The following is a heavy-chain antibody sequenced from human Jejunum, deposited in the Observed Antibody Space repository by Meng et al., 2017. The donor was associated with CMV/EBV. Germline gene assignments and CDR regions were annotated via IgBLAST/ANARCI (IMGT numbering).Heavy chain of an antibody. Sequence: FPFLSFPIAWFRPAPGKGLGWVAALLYDGRAKYFADSVKGRLTISRDNSKNTLYLQMDSLRAEDTAVYYCARNYDRRTYYYYAMDVWGQGTTVTVSS. D-gene: IGHD3-22*01. CDR3: ARNYDRRTYYYYAMDV. CDR2: LLYDGRAK. V-gene: IGHV3-30*04. J-gene: IGHJ6*02. CDR1: FPFLSFP.